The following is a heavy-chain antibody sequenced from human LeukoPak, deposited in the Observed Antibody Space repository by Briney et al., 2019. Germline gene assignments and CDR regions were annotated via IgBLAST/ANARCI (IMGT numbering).Heavy chain of an antibody. CDR2: ISTSGGNT. V-gene: IGHV3-23*01. D-gene: IGHD4-17*01. CDR3: AKVRAGGVTTYYFDN. CDR1: GFTFSNYV. J-gene: IGHJ4*02. Sequence: PGGSLRLSCAASGFTFSNYVMSWVRQAPGKGLEWVSAISTSGGNTYYADSVKGRFTVSRDNSKNTLYLQMSSLRAEDTAIYYCAKVRAGGVTTYYFDNWGQGTLVTVSS.